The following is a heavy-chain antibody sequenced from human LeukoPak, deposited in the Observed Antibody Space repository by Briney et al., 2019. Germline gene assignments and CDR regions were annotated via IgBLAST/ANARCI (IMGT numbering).Heavy chain of an antibody. J-gene: IGHJ2*01. V-gene: IGHV1-2*02. D-gene: IGHD5-12*01. CDR2: INPNNGGT. Sequence: ASVKVSCKASGYTFTDYYMHWVRQAPGQGLEWMGSINPNNGGTNSAQRFQGRVTMTRDTSIATAYMDLSSLRSDDTAVYYCARGGPFQVATVYWFFDLWGRGTLVTVSS. CDR1: GYTFTDYY. CDR3: ARGGPFQVATVYWFFDL.